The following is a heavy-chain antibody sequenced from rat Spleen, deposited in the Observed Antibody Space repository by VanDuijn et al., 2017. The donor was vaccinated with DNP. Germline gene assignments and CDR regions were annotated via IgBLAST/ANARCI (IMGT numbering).Heavy chain of an antibody. CDR3: ARALGSGYFDY. CDR2: ISSGGST. CDR1: GFSLTRHT. V-gene: IGHV2-6*01. D-gene: IGHD4-6*01. J-gene: IGHJ2*01. Sequence: QVKLKESGPGLVQPSQTLSLTCTVSGFSLTRHTVSWIRQPPGKGLEWIAAISSGGSTDYNSALTSRLSISRDTSTSQVFLKMNSLQTEDIATYYCARALGSGYFDYWGQGVMVTVSS.